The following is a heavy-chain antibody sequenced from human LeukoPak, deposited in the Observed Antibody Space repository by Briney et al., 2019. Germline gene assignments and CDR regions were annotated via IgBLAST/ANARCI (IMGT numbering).Heavy chain of an antibody. CDR3: AIIFGGSWYLWFDP. Sequence: GGSLRLSCAASGFTFSSYSMNWVRQAPGKGLEWVSYIIGSSTTIYYADSVKGRFTISRDNAKNSLYLQMNSLRDEDTAVYYCAIIFGGSWYLWFDPWGRGTLVTVSS. CDR2: IIGSSTTI. D-gene: IGHD6-13*01. CDR1: GFTFSSYS. V-gene: IGHV3-48*02. J-gene: IGHJ5*02.